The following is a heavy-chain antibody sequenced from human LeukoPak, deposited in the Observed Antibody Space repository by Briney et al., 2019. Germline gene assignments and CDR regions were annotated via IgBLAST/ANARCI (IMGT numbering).Heavy chain of an antibody. CDR3: ARGGPIKYYYDSSGSDWFDP. Sequence: ASVKVSCKASGYTFTSYYMHWVRQAPGQGLEWMGIINPSGGSTSYAQKFQGRVTMTRDMSTSTVYMELSSLRSEDTAVYYCARGGPIKYYYDSSGSDWFDPWGQGTLVTVSS. V-gene: IGHV1-46*01. J-gene: IGHJ5*02. CDR1: GYTFTSYY. CDR2: INPSGGST. D-gene: IGHD3-22*01.